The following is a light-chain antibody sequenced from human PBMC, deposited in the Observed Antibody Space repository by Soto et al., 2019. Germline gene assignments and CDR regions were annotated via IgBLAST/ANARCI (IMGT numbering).Light chain of an antibody. J-gene: IGKJ1*01. Sequence: EIVLTQSPGTLSLSPGERVTLSCRASQSVGSNYLAWYQQKPGQAPRLLIYAASGRATGIPDRFSGSGSGTDFPLTISRLEPEDSAVYSCQQYGSSPWTFGQGTKVEVK. CDR1: QSVGSNY. CDR2: AAS. V-gene: IGKV3-20*01. CDR3: QQYGSSPWT.